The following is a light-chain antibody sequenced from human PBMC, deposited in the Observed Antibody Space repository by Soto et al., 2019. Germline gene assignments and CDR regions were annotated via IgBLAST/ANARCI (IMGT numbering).Light chain of an antibody. V-gene: IGKV3-15*01. Sequence: ERVMTQSPATLSVSPGESATLSCRASQSVGSNLAWYQQRPGQTPRLLIYGASTRATGIPARFSGSGSGTDFTLTISSLEPEDFAVYYCQQRSNWPITFGQGTRLEIK. CDR3: QQRSNWPIT. J-gene: IGKJ5*01. CDR2: GAS. CDR1: QSVGSN.